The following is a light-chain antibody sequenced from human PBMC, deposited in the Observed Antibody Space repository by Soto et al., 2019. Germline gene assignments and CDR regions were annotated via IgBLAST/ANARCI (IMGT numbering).Light chain of an antibody. CDR2: GAS. J-gene: IGKJ1*01. CDR1: QSVSSSY. CDR3: QQYDSSPKT. Sequence: EIVLTQSPCTLSFSPLERSTLSCRASQSVSSSYLAWYQQKPGQAPRLLIYGASSRATGIPDRFSGSGSGTDFTLTISRLEPEDFAVYYCQQYDSSPKTFGQGTKVDIK. V-gene: IGKV3-20*01.